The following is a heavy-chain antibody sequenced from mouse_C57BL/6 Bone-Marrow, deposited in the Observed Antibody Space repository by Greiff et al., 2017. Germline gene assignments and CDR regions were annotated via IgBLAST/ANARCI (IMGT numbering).Heavy chain of an antibody. V-gene: IGHV14-4*01. J-gene: IGHJ2*01. CDR2: IDPEIGDT. Sequence: VQLQQSGAELVRPGASVKLSCTASGFNIKDDYIHWVKQRPEQGLEWIGWIDPEIGDTEYASKFQGKATITTDTSSHTAYLQLSSLTSKDAAVYYCSSIEGNYFDFWGQGTPLTVAS. CDR3: SSIEGNYFDF. D-gene: IGHD2-14*01. CDR1: GFNIKDDY.